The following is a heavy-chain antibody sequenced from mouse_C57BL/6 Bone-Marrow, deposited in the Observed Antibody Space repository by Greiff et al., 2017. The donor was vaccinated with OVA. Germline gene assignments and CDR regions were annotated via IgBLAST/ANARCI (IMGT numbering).Heavy chain of an antibody. CDR2: INPNNGGT. CDR1: GYTFTDYN. V-gene: IGHV1-18*01. J-gene: IGHJ3*01. D-gene: IGHD1-1*01. CDR3: ARSGGYYYGSRLAY. Sequence: EVQRVESGPELVKPGASVKIPCKASGYTFTDYNMDWVKQSHGKSLEWIGDINPNNGGTIYNQKFKGKATLTVDKSSSTAYMELRSLTSEDTAVYYCARSGGYYYGSRLAYWGQGTLVTVSA.